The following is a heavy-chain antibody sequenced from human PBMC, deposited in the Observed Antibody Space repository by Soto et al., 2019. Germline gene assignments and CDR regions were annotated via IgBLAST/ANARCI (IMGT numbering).Heavy chain of an antibody. D-gene: IGHD4-17*01. CDR1: GFSLSTSGEG. J-gene: IGHJ3*02. Sequence: QITLKESGPTLVKPTQTLMLTCTFSGFSLSTSGEGVAWIRQPPGKALEWLALIYWDDDKRYSPSLKNRLTTTKDTSKNQVVLTMTNMDPADTATYYCAHGRNYGDYVGAFDIWGQGTMVTVSS. CDR3: AHGRNYGDYVGAFDI. V-gene: IGHV2-5*02. CDR2: IYWDDDK.